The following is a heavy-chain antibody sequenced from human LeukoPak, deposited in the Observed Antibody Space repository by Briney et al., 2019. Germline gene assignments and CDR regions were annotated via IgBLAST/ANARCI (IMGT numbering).Heavy chain of an antibody. CDR1: GYSISSGYY. Sequence: SETLSLTCTVSGYSISSGYYWGWIRQPPGKGLEWIGSIYHSGSTYYNPSLKSRVTISVDTSKNQFSLKLSSVTAADTAVYYCARDGDSSAPGSDYWGQGTLVTVSS. D-gene: IGHD3-22*01. V-gene: IGHV4-38-2*02. CDR2: IYHSGST. J-gene: IGHJ4*02. CDR3: ARDGDSSAPGSDY.